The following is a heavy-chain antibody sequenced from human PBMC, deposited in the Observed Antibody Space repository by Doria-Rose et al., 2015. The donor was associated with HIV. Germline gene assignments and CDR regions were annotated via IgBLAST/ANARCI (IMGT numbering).Heavy chain of an antibody. D-gene: IGHD3-3*01. V-gene: IGHV1-69*01. CDR2: IIPMVPTA. CDR3: ARGARADDGDYRVPFGL. J-gene: IGHJ2*01. Sequence: QVQLLQSGADVTKPGSSVKVSCKASGGAFSTYAFNWVRQAPGQGLEWMGGIIPMVPTANYALKFQGRVTITADESTSAAYMELSNLRSDDTAVYYCARGARADDGDYRVPFGLWGHGTLVTVSS. CDR1: GGAFSTYA.